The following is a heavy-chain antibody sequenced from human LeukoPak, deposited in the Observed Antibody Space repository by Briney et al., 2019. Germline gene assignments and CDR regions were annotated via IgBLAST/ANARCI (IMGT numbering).Heavy chain of an antibody. D-gene: IGHD3-22*01. V-gene: IGHV4-38-2*02. CDR3: ARLKYYYDSSGYYGGVYYFDY. CDR1: GYSISSGYY. CDR2: IYHSGST. J-gene: IGHJ4*02. Sequence: PSETLSLTCTVSGYSISSGYYWGWIRQPPGKGLEWIGSIYHSGSTYYNPSLKSRVTISVDTSKNQFSLKLSSVTAADTAVYYCARLKYYYDSSGYYGGVYYFDYWGQGTLVTVSS.